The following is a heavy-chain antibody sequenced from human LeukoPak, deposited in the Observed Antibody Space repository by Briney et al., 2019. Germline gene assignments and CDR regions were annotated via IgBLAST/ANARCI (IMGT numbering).Heavy chain of an antibody. Sequence: QTGGSLILSCAASGFTFSSYAMSWVRQAPGKGLEWVSTISGSGASTFYADSVKGRFIISRDNSKNTLYLQMSTLRAEDTAVYYCAKVWASTLLTGYFDYWGPGTLATVSS. V-gene: IGHV3-23*01. CDR1: GFTFSSYA. CDR2: ISGSGAST. D-gene: IGHD3-16*01. J-gene: IGHJ4*02. CDR3: AKVWASTLLTGYFDY.